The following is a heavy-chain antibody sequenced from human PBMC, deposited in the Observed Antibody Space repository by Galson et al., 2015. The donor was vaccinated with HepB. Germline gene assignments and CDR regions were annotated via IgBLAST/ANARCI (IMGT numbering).Heavy chain of an antibody. CDR1: GYSFTSYW. CDR2: IYPGDSDT. J-gene: IGHJ2*01. V-gene: IGHV5-51*01. Sequence: QSGAEVTKPGESLKISCKGSGYSFTSYWIGWVRQMPGKGLEWMGIIYPGDSDTRYCPSFQGQVTISADKSISTAYLQWSSLKASDAAMYYCARQGDIVVVPAAIQGPSGYEGGYWYFDLWGRGTLVTVSS. D-gene: IGHD2-2*02. CDR3: ARQGDIVVVPAAIQGPSGYEGGYWYFDL.